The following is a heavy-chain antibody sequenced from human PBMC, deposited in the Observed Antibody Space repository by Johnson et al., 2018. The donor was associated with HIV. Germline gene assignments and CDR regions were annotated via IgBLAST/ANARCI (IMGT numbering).Heavy chain of an antibody. CDR2: ISGSGGST. V-gene: IGHV3-23*04. J-gene: IGHJ3*02. Sequence: MLLVESGGGVVQPGRSLRLSCAASGFTVSSNYMSWVRQAPGKGLEWVTAISGSGGSTYYADSVKGRFTISRDNSNNTVNLQMKRLRVDDTAVYYCAKDVGNYWPDSFDIWGQGTMVTVSS. D-gene: IGHD3-22*01. CDR1: GFTVSSNY. CDR3: AKDVGNYWPDSFDI.